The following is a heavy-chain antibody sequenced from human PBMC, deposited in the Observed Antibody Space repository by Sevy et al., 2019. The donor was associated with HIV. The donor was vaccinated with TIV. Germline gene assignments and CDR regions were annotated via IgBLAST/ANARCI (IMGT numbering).Heavy chain of an antibody. Sequence: GGSLRLSCAASGFTFSKYWMGWVRQAPGKGLEWVANIKQDAGQKYCVDSVKGRFTISRDNAKNSLYLQMNSLRAEDTGVNFWGGDDGNYFFHYWGQGNLVTVSS. CDR1: GFTFSKYW. CDR2: IKQDAGQK. CDR3: GGDDGNYFFHY. D-gene: IGHD1-7*01. J-gene: IGHJ4*02. V-gene: IGHV3-7*04.